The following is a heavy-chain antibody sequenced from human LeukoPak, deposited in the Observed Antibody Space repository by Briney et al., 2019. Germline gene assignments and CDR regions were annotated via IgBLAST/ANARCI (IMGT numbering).Heavy chain of an antibody. CDR3: ASGGWYYYDSSGIDY. CDR2: IYTSGST. Sequence: SETLSLTYTVSGGSISSGSYYWSRIRQPAGKGLEWIGRIYTSGSTNYNPSLKSRVTISVDTSKNQFSLKLSSVTAADTAVYYCASGGWYYYDSSGIDYWGQGTLVTVSS. V-gene: IGHV4-61*02. CDR1: GGSISSGSYY. D-gene: IGHD3-22*01. J-gene: IGHJ4*02.